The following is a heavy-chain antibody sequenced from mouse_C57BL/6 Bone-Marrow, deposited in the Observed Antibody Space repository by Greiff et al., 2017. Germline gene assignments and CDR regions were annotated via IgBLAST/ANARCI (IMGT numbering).Heavy chain of an antibody. J-gene: IGHJ4*01. CDR3: AVTTAPLRAMEY. CDR1: GYSFTSYY. CDR2: IYPGSGNT. V-gene: IGHV1-66*01. D-gene: IGHD1-2*01. Sequence: QVQLKQSGPELVKPGASVKISCKASGYSFTSYYIHWVKQRPGQGLEWIGWIYPGSGNTKYNEKFKGKATLTADTSSSSAYMQLSSLTSEDSAVYYSAVTTAPLRAMEYCGQGTSVTVSS.